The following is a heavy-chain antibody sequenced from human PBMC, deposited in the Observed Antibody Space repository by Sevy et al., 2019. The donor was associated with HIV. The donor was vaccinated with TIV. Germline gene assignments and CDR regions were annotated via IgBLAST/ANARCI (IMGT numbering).Heavy chain of an antibody. J-gene: IGHJ6*02. CDR3: AKVLARGVAVAGTAWGMDV. CDR2: ISGSGGTT. V-gene: IGHV3-23*01. CDR1: GFTFTNYA. D-gene: IGHD6-19*01. Sequence: GGSLRLSCAASGFTFTNYAMNWVRQAPGKALEWVSAISGSGGTTYYADSVQGRFTISRDKSKNTLYLQMNSLRAEDTAVYYCAKVLARGVAVAGTAWGMDVWGQGTTVTVSS.